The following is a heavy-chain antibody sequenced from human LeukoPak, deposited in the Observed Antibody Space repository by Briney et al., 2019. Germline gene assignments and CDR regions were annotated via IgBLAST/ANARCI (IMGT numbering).Heavy chain of an antibody. CDR3: ARGGVPAAMFGKYYFDY. J-gene: IGHJ4*02. CDR1: GGSFSGYY. D-gene: IGHD2-2*01. V-gene: IGHV4-34*01. Sequence: SETLSLTCAAYGGSFSGYYWSWIRQPPRKGLEWIGEINHSGSTNYNPSLKSRVTISVDTSKNQFSLKLSSVTAADTAVYYCARGGVPAAMFGKYYFDYWGRGTLVTVSS. CDR2: INHSGST.